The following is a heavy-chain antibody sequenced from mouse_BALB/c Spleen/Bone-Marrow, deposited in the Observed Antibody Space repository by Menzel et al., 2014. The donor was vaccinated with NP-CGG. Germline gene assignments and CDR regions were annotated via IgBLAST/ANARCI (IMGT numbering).Heavy chain of an antibody. CDR1: GFTFSSYA. V-gene: IGHV5-9-4*01. CDR3: VREGAY. Sequence: EVQGVESGGGLVKPGGSLKVSCAASGFTFSSYAMSWVRQSPEKRLEWVAEISSSGSYSYYPDTVTGRFTISRDNAKNTLNLEMSSLRSEDTAMYYCVREGAYWGQGTLVTVSA. CDR2: ISSSGSYS. J-gene: IGHJ3*01.